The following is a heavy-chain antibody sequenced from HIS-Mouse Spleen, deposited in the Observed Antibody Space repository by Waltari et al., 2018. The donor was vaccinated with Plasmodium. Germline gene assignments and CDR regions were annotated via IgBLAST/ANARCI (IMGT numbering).Heavy chain of an antibody. CDR2: IKQDGSEK. D-gene: IGHD6-13*01. CDR3: ASSWYWYFDL. V-gene: IGHV3-7*01. J-gene: IGHJ2*01. Sequence: EVQLVESGVGLVQPGGSLRLSCPASGCTFSSYGMSWVRQAPGKGLEWGANIKQDGSEKYYVDSVKGLFTISRDNAKNSLYLQMNSLRAEDTAVYYCASSWYWYFDLWGRGTLVTVSS. CDR1: GCTFSSYG.